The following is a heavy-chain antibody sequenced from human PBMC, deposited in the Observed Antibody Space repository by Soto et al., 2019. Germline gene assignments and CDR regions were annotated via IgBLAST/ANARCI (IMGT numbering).Heavy chain of an antibody. CDR3: ARDLSRPLQLVRSYGMDV. Sequence: GGSLRLSCAASGFTFSSYGMHWVRQAPGKGLEWVAVIWYDGSNKYYADSVKGRFTISRDNSKNTLYLQMNSLRAEDTAVYYCARDLSRPLQLVRSYGMDVWGQGTTVTVSS. CDR2: IWYDGSNK. J-gene: IGHJ6*02. D-gene: IGHD6-13*01. V-gene: IGHV3-33*01. CDR1: GFTFSSYG.